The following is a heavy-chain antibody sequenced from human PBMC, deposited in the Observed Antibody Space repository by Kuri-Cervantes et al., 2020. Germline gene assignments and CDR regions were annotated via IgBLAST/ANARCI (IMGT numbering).Heavy chain of an antibody. Sequence: SETLSLTCTVSGGSISSGDYYWSWIRQPPGKGLEWIGYIYYSGSTYYNPSLKSRVTISVDTSKNQFSLKLSSVTAADTAVYYCARGRMIVPRQGYYFDYWGQGTLVTVSS. D-gene: IGHD3-22*01. CDR3: ARGRMIVPRQGYYFDY. V-gene: IGHV4-30-4*08. CDR1: GGSISSGDYY. J-gene: IGHJ4*02. CDR2: IYYSGST.